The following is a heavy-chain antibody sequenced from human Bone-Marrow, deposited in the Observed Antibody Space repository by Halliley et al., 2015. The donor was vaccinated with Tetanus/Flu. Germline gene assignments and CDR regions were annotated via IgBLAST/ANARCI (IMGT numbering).Heavy chain of an antibody. CDR2: IYPGDSDT. J-gene: IGHJ4*02. Sequence: QLVQSGAEVKKPGESLKISCKGSGYSFTSYWIGWVRQMPGKGLEWMGIIYPGDSDTRYSPSFQGQVTISADKSISTAYLRWSSRKAADTAIYYCARRIAVAGRGVRCFDYWGQGTLVTVSS. D-gene: IGHD6-19*01. CDR1: GYSFTSYW. V-gene: IGHV5-51*01. CDR3: ARRIAVAGRGVRCFDY.